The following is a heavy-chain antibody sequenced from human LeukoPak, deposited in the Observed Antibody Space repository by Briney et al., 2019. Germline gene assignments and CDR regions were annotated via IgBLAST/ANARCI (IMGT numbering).Heavy chain of an antibody. CDR1: GFTVSNIF. J-gene: IGHJ4*02. Sequence: PGGSLRLSCAVSGFTVSNIFMNWVRQAPGKGLEWVSVTHSDGTTYFADSVQGRFTISRDNSKNTLYLQMNSLRDEDTAVYYCARPSSLDGSGRYYIDYWGQGTLVTVSS. CDR2: THSDGTT. V-gene: IGHV3-66*01. CDR3: ARPSSLDGSGRYYIDY. D-gene: IGHD3-10*01.